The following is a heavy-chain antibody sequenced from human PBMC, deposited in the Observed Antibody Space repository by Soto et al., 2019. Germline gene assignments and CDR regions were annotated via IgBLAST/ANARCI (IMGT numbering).Heavy chain of an antibody. V-gene: IGHV3-30*18. CDR2: ISYDGSNK. CDR3: AKVGGDVVVVAADGYWFDP. Sequence: GGSLRLSCAASGFTFSSYGMHWVRQAPGKGLEWVAVISYDGSNKYYADSVKGRFTISRDNSKNTLYLQMNSLRAEDTAVYYCAKVGGDVVVVAADGYWFDPWGQGTLVTVSS. D-gene: IGHD2-15*01. CDR1: GFTFSSYG. J-gene: IGHJ5*02.